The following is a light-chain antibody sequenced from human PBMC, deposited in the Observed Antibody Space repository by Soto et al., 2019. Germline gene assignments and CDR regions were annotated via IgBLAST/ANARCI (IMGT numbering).Light chain of an antibody. CDR3: QQYNDWPPYT. J-gene: IGKJ2*01. CDR2: GAS. V-gene: IGKV3-15*01. CDR1: QSVSSN. Sequence: EIVMTQSPATLSVSPGERATLSCRASQSVSSNLAWYQQKPGQAPRLLIYGASTRATAIPARFSGSGSGTEFTLTISSLQAADFAIYYCQQYNDWPPYTFGQGTKLEIK.